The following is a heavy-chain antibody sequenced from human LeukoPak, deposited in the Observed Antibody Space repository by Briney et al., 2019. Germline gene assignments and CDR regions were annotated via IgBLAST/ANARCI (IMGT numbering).Heavy chain of an antibody. D-gene: IGHD5-24*01. CDR1: GGTFSSYA. V-gene: IGHV1-69*04. CDR2: IIPILGIA. CDR3: ARVGRDGYNLYVYYFDY. Sequence: ASVKVSCKASGGTFSSYAISWVRQAPGQGLEWMGRIIPILGIANYAQKFQGRVTITADKSTSTAYLELSSLRSEDTAVYYCARVGRDGYNLYVYYFDYWGQGTLVTVSS. J-gene: IGHJ4*02.